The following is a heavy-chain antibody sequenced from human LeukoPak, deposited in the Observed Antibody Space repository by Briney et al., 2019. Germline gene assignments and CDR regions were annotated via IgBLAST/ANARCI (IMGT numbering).Heavy chain of an antibody. Sequence: VGTLRPSSAASGFTFSSYTTNWGPPGPGEGLEWGSIVCGSVVSTYYAHSVKGRFTISRVNFKNTLYLQMNSLRAEDAAVYYCAKGDNGSGWDYWGQGALVTVSS. CDR3: AKGDNGSGWDY. CDR2: VCGSVVST. D-gene: IGHD6-19*01. CDR1: GFTFSSYT. J-gene: IGHJ4*02. V-gene: IGHV3-23*01.